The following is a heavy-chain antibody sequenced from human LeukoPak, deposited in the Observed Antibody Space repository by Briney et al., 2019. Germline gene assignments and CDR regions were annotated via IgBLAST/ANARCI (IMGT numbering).Heavy chain of an antibody. Sequence: GASVKVSCKASGYTFTSYAMHWVRQAPGQRLEWMGWINAGNGNTKYSQEFQGRVTITRDTSASTAYMELSSLRSEDMAVYYCARGYCSSTSCALGAFDIWGQGTMVTVSS. CDR1: GYTFTSYA. CDR3: ARGYCSSTSCALGAFDI. D-gene: IGHD2-2*01. CDR2: INAGNGNT. V-gene: IGHV1-3*03. J-gene: IGHJ3*02.